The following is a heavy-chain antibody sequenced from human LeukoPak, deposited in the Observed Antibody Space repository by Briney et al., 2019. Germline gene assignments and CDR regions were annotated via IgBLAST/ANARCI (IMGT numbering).Heavy chain of an antibody. D-gene: IGHD3-22*01. J-gene: IGHJ4*02. CDR3: ATYFHDPYYFDY. V-gene: IGHV3-23*01. Sequence: GGSLGLSCVASGFTFNRFAMSWVRQAPGKGLEYVSGISGSATTTYYADSVKGRFTISRDNSKNTLFLQMNSLRAEDTAVYYCATYFHDPYYFDYWGQGALVTVSS. CDR2: ISGSATTT. CDR1: GFTFNRFA.